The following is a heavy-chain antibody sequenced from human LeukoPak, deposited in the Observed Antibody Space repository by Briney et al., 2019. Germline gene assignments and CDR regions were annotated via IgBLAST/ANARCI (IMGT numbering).Heavy chain of an antibody. D-gene: IGHD2-15*01. CDR3: ARDGVVVAANDY. CDR2: ISSSSSYI. J-gene: IGHJ4*02. Sequence: GGSLIHSCAASGFTFSSYSMNWVRQAPGKGLEWVSSISSSSSYIYYADSVKGRFTISRDNAKNSLYLQMNSLRAEDTAVYYCARDGVVVAANDYWGQGTLVTVSS. V-gene: IGHV3-21*01. CDR1: GFTFSSYS.